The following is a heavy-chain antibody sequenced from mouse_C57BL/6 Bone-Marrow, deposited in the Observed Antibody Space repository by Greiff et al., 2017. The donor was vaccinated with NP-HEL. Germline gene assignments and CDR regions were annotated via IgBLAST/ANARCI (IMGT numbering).Heavy chain of an antibody. CDR1: GFTFSSYA. Sequence: EVKVVESGGGLVKPGGSLKLSCAASGFTFSSYAMSWVRQTPEKRLEWVATISDGGSYTYYPDNVKGRFTISRDTAKNNLYLQMSHLKSEDTAMYYCARDQDYYGSSPWFAYWGQGTLVTVSA. CDR2: ISDGGSYT. V-gene: IGHV5-4*01. CDR3: ARDQDYYGSSPWFAY. J-gene: IGHJ3*01. D-gene: IGHD1-1*01.